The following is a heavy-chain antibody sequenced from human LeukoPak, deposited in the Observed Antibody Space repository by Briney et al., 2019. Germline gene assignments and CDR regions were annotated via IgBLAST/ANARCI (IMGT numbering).Heavy chain of an antibody. V-gene: IGHV3-9*01. CDR2: ISWNGGSI. J-gene: IGHJ4*02. CDR3: AKDYGYQLLSGTTLDY. D-gene: IGHD2-2*01. Sequence: GGSLRLSCAASGFTFDDYAMHWVRHAPGKGLEWGSGISWNGGSIGYADSVKSRFTISRDNAKNSLYLQMNSLRAEDTAVYYCAKDYGYQLLSGTTLDYWGQGTLVTVSS. CDR1: GFTFDDYA.